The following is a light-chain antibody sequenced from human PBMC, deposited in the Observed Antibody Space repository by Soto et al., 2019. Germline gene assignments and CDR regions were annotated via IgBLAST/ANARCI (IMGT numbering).Light chain of an antibody. CDR2: LGS. CDR3: MQSLQTPWT. J-gene: IGKJ1*01. Sequence: DIVMTQSPLSLPVTPGEPASISCRSSQSLLYSNGYNYLDWYLQKPGQSPQLLISLGSDRASGVPDRFSGSGSDTDFTLKISRVEAEDVGLYYCMQSLQTPWTFGQGTTVEIK. V-gene: IGKV2-28*01. CDR1: QSLLYSNGYNY.